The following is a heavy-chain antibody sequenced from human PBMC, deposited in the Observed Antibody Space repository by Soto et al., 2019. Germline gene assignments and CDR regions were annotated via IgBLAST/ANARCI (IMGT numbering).Heavy chain of an antibody. CDR2: IYPGDSDT. CDR1: GYSFTSYW. J-gene: IGHJ6*02. CDR3: ARPGTAAAGTGYYYGMDV. Sequence: EVQLVQSGAEVKKPGESLKISCKGSGYSFTSYWIGWVRQMPGKGLEWMGIIYPGDSDTRYSPSFQGQVTISADKSISTAYLQWSSLKASDTAMYYCARPGTAAAGTGYYYGMDVWGQWTTVTVSS. V-gene: IGHV5-51*01. D-gene: IGHD6-13*01.